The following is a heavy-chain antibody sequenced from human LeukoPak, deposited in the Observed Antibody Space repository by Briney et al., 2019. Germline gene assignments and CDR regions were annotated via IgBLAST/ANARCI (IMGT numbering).Heavy chain of an antibody. J-gene: IGHJ6*02. CDR1: GYTFTSYG. CDR2: ISAYNGNT. V-gene: IGHV1-18*01. CDR3: ASVYLYGMDV. D-gene: IGHD2-8*01. Sequence: ASVKVSCKASGYTFTSYGISWVRQAPGQGLEWMGWISAYNGNTNYAQKLQGRVTMTRDMPTNTVYMELSSLRTEDTAVYYCASVYLYGMDVWGQGTTVTVS.